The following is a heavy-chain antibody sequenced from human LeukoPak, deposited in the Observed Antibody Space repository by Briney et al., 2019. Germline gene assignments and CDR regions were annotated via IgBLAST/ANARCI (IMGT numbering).Heavy chain of an antibody. CDR2: INNSGST. J-gene: IGHJ3*02. CDR1: GGSFSGYY. CDR3: ARFVLAFVVPAAIYGLGAFDI. V-gene: IGHV4-34*01. D-gene: IGHD2-2*01. Sequence: PSETLSLTCAVSGGSFSGYYWSWIRQPPGKGLEWIGEINNSGSTNYNPSLKSRVTISVDTSKNQFSLKLSSVTAADTAVYYAARFVLAFVVPAAIYGLGAFDIWGQGTMVTVSS.